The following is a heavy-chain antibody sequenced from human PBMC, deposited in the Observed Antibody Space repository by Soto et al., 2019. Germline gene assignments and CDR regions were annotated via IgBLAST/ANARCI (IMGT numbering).Heavy chain of an antibody. J-gene: IGHJ6*03. V-gene: IGHV1-8*01. Sequence: GASVKVSCKASGYTFTSYDINWVRQATGQGLEWMGWMNPNSGNTGYAQKFQGRVTVTRNTSISTACMGLSSRRSEVTAVYYCARVVPPLLWFVELFDVSYYYCYMDVWGKGTTVTVSS. CDR1: GYTFTSYD. CDR3: ARVVPPLLWFVELFDVSYYYCYMDV. D-gene: IGHD3-10*01. CDR2: MNPNSGNT.